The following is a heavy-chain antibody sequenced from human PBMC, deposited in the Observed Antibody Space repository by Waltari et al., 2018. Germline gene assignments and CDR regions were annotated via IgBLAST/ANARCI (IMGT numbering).Heavy chain of an antibody. V-gene: IGHV3-23*04. CDR3: VKGSGGSRPYYFDS. CDR2: LTDTGSDT. CDR1: GFTFSRDA. D-gene: IGHD1-26*01. Sequence: EVQLEESGGGLVQPGGSLRLSCAASGFTFSRDAMAWVRQVPGKVLEWISALTDTGSDTYSAESVKGRFTISRDPSLYLQMKSLRVEDTAVYYCVKGSGGSRPYYFDSWGQGTLVTVSS. J-gene: IGHJ4*02.